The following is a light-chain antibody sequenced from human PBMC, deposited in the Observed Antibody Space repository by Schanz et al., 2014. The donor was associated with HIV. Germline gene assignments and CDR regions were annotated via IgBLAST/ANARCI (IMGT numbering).Light chain of an antibody. J-gene: IGKJ1*01. CDR1: QSLGGS. CDR2: DAS. CDR3: QQYNNWPSWT. V-gene: IGKV3D-15*01. Sequence: ETVLTQSPGSLSLSPGERATLSCRASQSLGGSQLAWYQHKPGQAPRLLIYDASNRATGIPARFSGSGSGTDFTLTISSLQSEDFAVYYCQQYNNWPSWTFGQGTKLEIK.